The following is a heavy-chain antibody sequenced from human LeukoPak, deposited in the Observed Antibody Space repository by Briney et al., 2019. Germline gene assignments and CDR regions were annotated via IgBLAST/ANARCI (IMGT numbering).Heavy chain of an antibody. CDR3: ARDTYHFGSGSYPSFDY. J-gene: IGHJ4*02. CDR1: GYTFTSYD. Sequence: ASVKVSCKASGYTFTSYDFNWVRQATGQRPEWMGWMSPNSGDTGYAQKFQDRVTMTRDTSISTAYMELRSLRSDDTAVYYCARDTYHFGSGSYPSFDYWGQGTLVTVSS. V-gene: IGHV1-8*01. D-gene: IGHD3-10*01. CDR2: MSPNSGDT.